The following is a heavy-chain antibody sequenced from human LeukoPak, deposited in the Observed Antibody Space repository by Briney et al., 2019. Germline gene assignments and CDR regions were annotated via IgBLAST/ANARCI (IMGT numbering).Heavy chain of an antibody. CDR1: GGSISSSSYY. D-gene: IGHD2-21*02. Sequence: SETLSLTCTVSGGSISSSSYYWGWIRQPPGKGLEWIGSIYYSGSTYYNPSLKSRLTISVDTSKNQFSLRLSSVTAADTAVYYCARSPAYCGGDCPTGGAFDFWGQGTMVTVSS. V-gene: IGHV4-39*01. J-gene: IGHJ3*01. CDR2: IYYSGST. CDR3: ARSPAYCGGDCPTGGAFDF.